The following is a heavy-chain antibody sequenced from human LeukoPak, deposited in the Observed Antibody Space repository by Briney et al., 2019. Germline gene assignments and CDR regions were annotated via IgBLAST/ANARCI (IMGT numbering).Heavy chain of an antibody. CDR2: ISYDGSDK. D-gene: IGHD2-21*02. Sequence: PGGSLRLSCAASGFTFSSYTMHWVRQAPGKGLEWVAVISYDGSDKYYADSVQGRFTISRDNSKNTLSLQMNSLRAEDTAVYFCARDGGGDYYFDYWGQGTLVTVSS. J-gene: IGHJ4*02. V-gene: IGHV3-30-3*01. CDR3: ARDGGGDYYFDY. CDR1: GFTFSSYT.